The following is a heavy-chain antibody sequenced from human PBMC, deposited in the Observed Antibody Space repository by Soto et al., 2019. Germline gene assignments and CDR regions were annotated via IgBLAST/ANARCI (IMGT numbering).Heavy chain of an antibody. V-gene: IGHV1-8*01. Sequence: QVQLVQSGAEVKTPGASVKVSCKASGYTFTDYDINWVRQAPGQGREWVGRMNPSSGKTDYAQNFRARVTMTRDTYISTAYLDVSNLGYEDTAVLDCSTWGRDGWYTGFFWGQGTLVTVAS. J-gene: IGHJ4*02. CDR3: STWGRDGWYTGFF. CDR1: GYTFTDYD. D-gene: IGHD6-19*01. CDR2: MNPSSGKT.